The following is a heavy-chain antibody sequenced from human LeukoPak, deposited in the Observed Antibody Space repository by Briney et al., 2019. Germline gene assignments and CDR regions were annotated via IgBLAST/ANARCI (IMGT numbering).Heavy chain of an antibody. D-gene: IGHD3-22*01. J-gene: IGHJ1*01. CDR1: GYTLTELS. CDR2: FDPEDGET. CDR3: ATRHDGSGYYRYFQH. Sequence: GASVKVSCKVSGYTLTELSMHWVRQAPGKGLEWMGGFDPEDGETIYAQKFQGRVTMTEDTSTDTAYMELSSLRSEDTAVYYCATRHDGSGYYRYFQHWGQGTLVTVSS. V-gene: IGHV1-24*01.